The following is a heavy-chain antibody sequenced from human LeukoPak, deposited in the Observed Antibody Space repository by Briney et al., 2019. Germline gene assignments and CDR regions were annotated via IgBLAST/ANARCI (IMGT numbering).Heavy chain of an antibody. CDR2: IYTSGST. Sequence: SQTLSLTCTVSGGSISSGSYYWSWIRQPAGKGLEWIGRIYTSGSTNYNPSLKSRVTISVDTSKNQFSLKLSSVTAADTAVYYCVRGDVVVPAAVSYWYFDLWGRGTLVTVSS. CDR1: GGSISSGSYY. CDR3: VRGDVVVPAAVSYWYFDL. V-gene: IGHV4-61*02. D-gene: IGHD2-2*01. J-gene: IGHJ2*01.